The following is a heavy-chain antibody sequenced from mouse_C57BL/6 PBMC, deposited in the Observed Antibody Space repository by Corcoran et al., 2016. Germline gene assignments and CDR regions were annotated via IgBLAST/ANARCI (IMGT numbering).Heavy chain of an antibody. D-gene: IGHD1-1*01. Sequence: QIQLVQSGPELKKPGETVKISCKASGYTFTTYGMSWVKQAPGKGLKWMGWKNTYSGGPTYADDFKGRFAFSLETSASTPYLQINNFKNEDTATYFCARWDHYGSSSYYAMYYWGQGTSVTVSS. CDR2: KNTYSGGP. CDR1: GYTFTTYG. V-gene: IGHV9-3*01. CDR3: ARWDHYGSSSYYAMYY. J-gene: IGHJ4*01.